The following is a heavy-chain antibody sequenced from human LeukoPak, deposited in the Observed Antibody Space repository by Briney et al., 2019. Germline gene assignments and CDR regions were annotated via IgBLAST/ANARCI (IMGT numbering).Heavy chain of an antibody. CDR3: AMALDY. CDR1: GFTFSNYL. Sequence: GGSLRLSCVASGFTFSNYLMNWVRQAPGKGLKWVSGISHSGSSIYYADSVKGRFTISRDNSKNTLYLQMDRLRVEDTAVYYCAMALDYWGQGTLVTVSS. CDR2: ISHSGSSI. V-gene: IGHV3-23*01. J-gene: IGHJ4*02.